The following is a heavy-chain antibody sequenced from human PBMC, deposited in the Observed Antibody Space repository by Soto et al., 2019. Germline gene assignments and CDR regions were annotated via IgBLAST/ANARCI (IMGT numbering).Heavy chain of an antibody. Sequence: QLQLQESGSGLVKPSQTLSLTCAVSGGSISSGGYSWSWIRQPPGKGLEWIGYIYHSGSTYYNPSLXGXXAISVDRSKHQCSLKLSSVTAADTAVYYGARVPGPWGQGTLVTVSS. V-gene: IGHV4-30-2*01. CDR1: GGSISSGGYS. D-gene: IGHD3-10*01. CDR3: ARVPGP. J-gene: IGHJ5*02. CDR2: IYHSGST.